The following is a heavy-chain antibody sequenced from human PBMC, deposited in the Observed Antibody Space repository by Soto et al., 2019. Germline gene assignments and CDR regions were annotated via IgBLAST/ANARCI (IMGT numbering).Heavy chain of an antibody. J-gene: IGHJ6*02. CDR3: AREGVPYCSGGSCDYYYYGMDV. D-gene: IGHD2-15*01. V-gene: IGHV1-46*01. Sequence: ASVKVSCKASGYTFTSYYMHWVRQAPGQGLEWMGIINPSGGSTSYAQKFQGRVTMTRDTSTSTAYMELSSLRSEDTAVYYCAREGVPYCSGGSCDYYYYGMDVWGQGTTVTVSS. CDR2: INPSGGST. CDR1: GYTFTSYY.